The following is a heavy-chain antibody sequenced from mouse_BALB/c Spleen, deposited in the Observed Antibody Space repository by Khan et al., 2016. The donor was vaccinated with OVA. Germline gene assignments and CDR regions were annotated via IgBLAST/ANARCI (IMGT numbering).Heavy chain of an antibody. CDR1: GYTFINYW. V-gene: IGHV1-7*01. CDR2: INPSTGYT. J-gene: IGHJ2*01. CDR3: ARRGLRWDFDY. Sequence: VKLLESGAELAKPGASVKMSCKASGYTFINYWILWVKQRPGQGLEWIGYINPSTGYTEYNQNFKDKATLTADKSSSTAYMQLSSLTSEDSAVYYCARRGLRWDFDYWAKAPLSQSPQ. D-gene: IGHD1-1*01.